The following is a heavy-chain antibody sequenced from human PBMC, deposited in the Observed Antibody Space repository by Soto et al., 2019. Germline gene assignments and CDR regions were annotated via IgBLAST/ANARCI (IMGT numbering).Heavy chain of an antibody. Sequence: QVQLVQSGAEVKKPGSSVKVSCKASGGTFSSYAISWVRQAPGQGLEWMGGITPIFGTANYAQKFQDRVTITAEESTSTAYMELSSLRSEYTAVYYCARERLRYFDWLLPSDAFDIWGQGTMVTDSS. CDR3: ARERLRYFDWLLPSDAFDI. D-gene: IGHD3-9*01. CDR1: GGTFSSYA. CDR2: ITPIFGTA. J-gene: IGHJ3*02. V-gene: IGHV1-69*01.